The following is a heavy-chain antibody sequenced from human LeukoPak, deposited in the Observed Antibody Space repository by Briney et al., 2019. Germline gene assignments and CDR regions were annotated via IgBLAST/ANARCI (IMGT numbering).Heavy chain of an antibody. CDR3: ARAPVVPAAMDY. CDR1: GGSINSTNW. Sequence: SETLSVTCAVSGGSINSTNWWSWVRQPPGKGLEWIGEIYHNGITDYNPSLKSRVTISVDRSKNQFSLKLSSVTAADTAVYYCARAPVVPAAMDYWGQGTLVTVSS. V-gene: IGHV4-4*02. J-gene: IGHJ4*02. CDR2: IYHNGIT. D-gene: IGHD2-2*01.